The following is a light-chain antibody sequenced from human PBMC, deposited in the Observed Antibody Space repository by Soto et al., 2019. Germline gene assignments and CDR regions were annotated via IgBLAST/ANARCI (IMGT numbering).Light chain of an antibody. CDR3: CSFASGSTLV. Sequence: QSALTQPASVSGSPGQSITISCTGTSSDVGSYNLVSWYQQHPGNAPKLMVYEGSKRPSGVYNRFFGSKSGNTAALTISGLQAEDEAYYHCCSFASGSTLVLGKGTKLTV. CDR2: EGS. V-gene: IGLV2-23*01. CDR1: SSDVGSYNL. J-gene: IGLJ3*02.